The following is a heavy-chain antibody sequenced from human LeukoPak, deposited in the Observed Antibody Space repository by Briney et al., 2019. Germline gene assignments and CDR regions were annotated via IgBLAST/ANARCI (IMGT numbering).Heavy chain of an antibody. CDR2: IYYSGGT. Sequence: SETLSLTCTVSGGSISSYYWSWIRQPPGKGLEWIGYIYYSGGTNYNPSLKSRVTISVDTSKNQFSLKLSSVTAADTAVYYCARVGRSYGGSYYFDHWGQGTLVTVSS. J-gene: IGHJ4*02. CDR1: GGSISSYY. CDR3: ARVGRSYGGSYYFDH. D-gene: IGHD1-26*01. V-gene: IGHV4-59*01.